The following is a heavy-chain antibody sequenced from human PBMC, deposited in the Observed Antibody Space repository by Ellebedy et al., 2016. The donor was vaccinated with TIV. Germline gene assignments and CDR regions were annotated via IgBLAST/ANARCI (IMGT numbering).Heavy chain of an antibody. Sequence: SETLSLTCGVSGGSFSGYYWSWIRQPPGKGLEWIGEINHSGSTNYSPSLKSRVTISIDRSKNQFSLNLTSVSAADTAVYYCAKPGDLWSGSNWSDLWGQGAPVTVSS. D-gene: IGHD3-3*01. CDR2: INHSGST. J-gene: IGHJ5*02. CDR3: AKPGDLWSGSNWSDL. V-gene: IGHV4-34*01. CDR1: GGSFSGYY.